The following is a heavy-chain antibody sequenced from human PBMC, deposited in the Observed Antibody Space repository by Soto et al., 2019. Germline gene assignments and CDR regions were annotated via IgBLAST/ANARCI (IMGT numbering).Heavy chain of an antibody. D-gene: IGHD1-1*01. V-gene: IGHV3-30-3*01. CDR2: ISYDGSNK. Sequence: SGGSLRLSCAASGFTFSSYAMHWVRQAPGKGLEWVAVISYDGSNKYYADSVKGRFTISRDNSKNTLYLQMNSLRAEDTAVYYCARDLADSTTYYYYGMDVWGQGTTVTVSS. CDR1: GFTFSSYA. J-gene: IGHJ6*02. CDR3: ARDLADSTTYYYYGMDV.